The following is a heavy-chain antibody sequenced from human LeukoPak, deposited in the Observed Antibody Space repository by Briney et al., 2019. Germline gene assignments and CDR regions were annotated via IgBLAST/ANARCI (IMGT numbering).Heavy chain of an antibody. CDR3: ARDRGYSYGTPSFNWFDP. D-gene: IGHD5-18*01. J-gene: IGHJ5*02. Sequence: GGSLRLSCAASGFTFSSYSMNWVRQAPGKGLEWVSYISSSSSTIYYADSVKGRFTISRDNAKNSLYLQMNSLRAEDTAVYYCARDRGYSYGTPSFNWFDPWGQGTLVTVSS. CDR1: GFTFSSYS. V-gene: IGHV3-48*04. CDR2: ISSSSSTI.